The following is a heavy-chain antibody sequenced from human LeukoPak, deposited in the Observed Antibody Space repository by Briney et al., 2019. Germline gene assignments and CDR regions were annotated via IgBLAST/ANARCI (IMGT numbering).Heavy chain of an antibody. CDR3: VSKKDSPDDAFDI. Sequence: SETLSLTCTVSGYSISSGYYWGWIRQPPGKGLEWIGSIYHSGSTYYNPSLKSRVTISVDKSKNQFSLKLSSVTAADTAVYYCVSKKDSPDDAFDIWGQGTMVTVSS. CDR1: GYSISSGYY. V-gene: IGHV4-38-2*02. J-gene: IGHJ3*02. CDR2: IYHSGST.